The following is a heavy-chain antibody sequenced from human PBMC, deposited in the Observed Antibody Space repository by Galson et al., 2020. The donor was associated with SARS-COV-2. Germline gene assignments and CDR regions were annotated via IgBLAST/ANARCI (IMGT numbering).Heavy chain of an antibody. V-gene: IGHV1-18*04. D-gene: IGHD6-25*01. J-gene: IGHJ4*02. CDR3: ARDFGNGSPYFIDY. Sequence: ASVKVSCKTSGYTFKNYGLSWVRQAPGQGLAWMGWISPYNDNTNYAQKFQGRVTLTTDRSTTTAYMELRSLRSDDTAVYFCARDFGNGSPYFIDYWGQGTLGTVSS. CDR2: ISPYNDNT. CDR1: GYTFKNYG.